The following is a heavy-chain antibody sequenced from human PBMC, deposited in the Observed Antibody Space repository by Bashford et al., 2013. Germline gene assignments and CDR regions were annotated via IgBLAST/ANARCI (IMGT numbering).Heavy chain of an antibody. CDR3: ARDHCSGGSCHRFKSLLYYGLDV. D-gene: IGHD2-15*01. V-gene: IGHV3-30-3*01. CDR2: ISYDGYNK. J-gene: IGHJ6*02. Sequence: GGSLRLSCAASGFTFSSSAMHWVRQAPGKGLEWVALISYDGYNKYYADSVKGRFTISRDNSKNTLYLQMNSLRGEDTAVYYCARDHCSGGSCHRFKSLLYYGLDVWGQGTTVTVSS. CDR1: GFTFSSSA.